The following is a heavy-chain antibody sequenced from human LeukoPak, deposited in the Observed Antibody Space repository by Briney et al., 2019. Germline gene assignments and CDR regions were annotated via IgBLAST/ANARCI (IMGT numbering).Heavy chain of an antibody. J-gene: IGHJ4*02. CDR3: AGLRWEPAHFFDY. Sequence: GGTPRPSCAPSAFTLSSYAMHGGPSAPRKGLLGVAVISYDGSNKYYADSVKGRFTISRDNSKNTLYLQMNSLRAEDTAVYYCAGLRWEPAHFFDYWGQGTLATVSS. V-gene: IGHV3-30*08. CDR1: AFTLSSYA. CDR2: ISYDGSNK. D-gene: IGHD4-23*01.